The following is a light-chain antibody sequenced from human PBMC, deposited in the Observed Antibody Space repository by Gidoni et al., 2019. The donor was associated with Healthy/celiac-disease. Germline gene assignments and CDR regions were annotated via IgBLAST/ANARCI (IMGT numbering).Light chain of an antibody. J-gene: IGKJ2*01. CDR3: QQYNSYSPYT. CDR2: KAS. Sequence: DIQMTQSPSTLSGSVGDRVTITCRASQSISSWLAWYQQKPGKAPKLLIYKASSLESGVPSRFSGSGSGKEFTLTISSLQPDDFATYYCQQYNSYSPYTFGQGTKLEIK. V-gene: IGKV1-5*03. CDR1: QSISSW.